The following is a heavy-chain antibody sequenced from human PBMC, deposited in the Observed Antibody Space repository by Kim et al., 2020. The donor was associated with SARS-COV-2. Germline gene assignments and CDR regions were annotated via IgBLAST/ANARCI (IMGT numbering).Heavy chain of an antibody. Sequence: SETLSLTCAVSGGSISSSNWWSWVRQPPGKGLEWIGEIYHSGSTNYNPSLKSRVTISVDKSKNQFSLKLSSVTAADTAVYYCAREERVGATTAWFDPWGQGTLVTVSS. D-gene: IGHD1-26*01. J-gene: IGHJ5*02. CDR1: GGSISSSNW. V-gene: IGHV4-4*02. CDR3: AREERVGATTAWFDP. CDR2: IYHSGST.